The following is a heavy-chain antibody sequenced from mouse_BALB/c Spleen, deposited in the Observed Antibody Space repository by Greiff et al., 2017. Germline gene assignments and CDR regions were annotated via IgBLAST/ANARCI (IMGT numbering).Heavy chain of an antibody. CDR3: ARSPYGNYVWFAY. V-gene: IGHV3-2*02. Sequence: EVKLLESGPGLVKPSQSLSLTCTVTGYSITSDYAWNWIRQFPGNKLEWMGYISYSGSTSYNPSLKSRISITRDTSKNQFFLQLNSVTTEDTATYYCARSPYGNYVWFAYWGQGTLVTVSA. CDR1: GYSITSDYA. J-gene: IGHJ3*01. D-gene: IGHD2-1*01. CDR2: ISYSGST.